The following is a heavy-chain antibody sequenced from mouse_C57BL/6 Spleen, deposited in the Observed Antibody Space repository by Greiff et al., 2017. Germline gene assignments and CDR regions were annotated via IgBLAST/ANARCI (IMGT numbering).Heavy chain of an antibody. CDR3: ARSGGSSYPFAY. CDR1: GYTFTNYW. CDR2: IYPGGGYT. J-gene: IGHJ3*01. D-gene: IGHD1-1*01. Sequence: QVQLQQSGAELVRPGTSVKMSCKASGYTFTNYWIGWAKQRPGHGLEWIGDIYPGGGYTNYNEKFKGKATRTEDKSSSTAYMQFSSLTSEDAATSYCARSGGSSYPFAYWGQGTLVTVSA. V-gene: IGHV1-63*01.